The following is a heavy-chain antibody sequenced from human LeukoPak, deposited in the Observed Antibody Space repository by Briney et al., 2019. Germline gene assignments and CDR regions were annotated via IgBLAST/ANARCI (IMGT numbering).Heavy chain of an antibody. CDR1: GFTFSSYG. D-gene: IGHD3-3*01. Sequence: GGSLRLSCAASGFTFSSYGMHWVRQAPGKGLEWVAFIRYDGSNKYYADSVKGRFTISRDNSKNTLYLQMNSLRAEDTAVYYCAKDLRFLEWLLPDYWGQGTLVTVSS. V-gene: IGHV3-30*02. CDR3: AKDLRFLEWLLPDY. J-gene: IGHJ4*02. CDR2: IRYDGSNK.